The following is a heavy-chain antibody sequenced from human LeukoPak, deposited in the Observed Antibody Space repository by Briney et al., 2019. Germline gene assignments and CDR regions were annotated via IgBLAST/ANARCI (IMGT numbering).Heavy chain of an antibody. V-gene: IGHV4-39*01. CDR2: IYYSGST. D-gene: IGHD6-19*01. J-gene: IGHJ5*02. CDR1: GSISSSSYY. Sequence: SETLSPPALSGGSISSSSYYWGWIRQPPGKGLEWIGSIYYSGSTYYNPSLKSRVTISVDTSKNQFSLKLSSVTAADTAVYYCARHPHSSGWTFAPWGQGTLVTVSS. CDR3: ARHPHSSGWTFAP.